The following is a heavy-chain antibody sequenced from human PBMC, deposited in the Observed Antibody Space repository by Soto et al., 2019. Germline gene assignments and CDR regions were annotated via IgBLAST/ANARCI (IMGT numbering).Heavy chain of an antibody. CDR3: AREVGYGDLSAALLD. V-gene: IGHV1-69*01. J-gene: IGHJ4*02. CDR2: IITLFGTA. Sequence: VQLMQSGAEVKQPGSSVKVSCKASGGTFSSHSINWVRQAPGQGLEWMGGIITLFGTANYAQNFQGRVTITADQSTSKAYMELNSLRSDDTAVYYCAREVGYGDLSAALLDWGQGTLVTVSS. D-gene: IGHD4-17*01. CDR1: GGTFSSHS.